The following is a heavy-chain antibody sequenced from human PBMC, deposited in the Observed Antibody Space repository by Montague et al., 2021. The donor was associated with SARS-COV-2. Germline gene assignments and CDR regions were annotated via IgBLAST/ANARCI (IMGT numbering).Heavy chain of an antibody. D-gene: IGHD3-22*01. CDR2: FDHSGDT. CDR3: ARVDSSGPGEY. J-gene: IGHJ4*02. CDR1: GGSISGHY. V-gene: IGHV4-59*11. Sequence: SETLSLTCSVSGGSISGHYWSWIRQPPGKGLEWIGNFDHSGDTKYNPSLKSRATISVDTSKNQFALRLHSVTAADTAVYYCARVDSSGPGEYWGQGILVSVSS.